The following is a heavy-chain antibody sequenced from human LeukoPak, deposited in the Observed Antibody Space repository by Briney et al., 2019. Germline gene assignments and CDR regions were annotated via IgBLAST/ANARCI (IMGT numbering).Heavy chain of an antibody. CDR2: ISYDGSNK. J-gene: IGHJ4*02. D-gene: IGHD6-13*01. CDR3: AKDLQQLTPRYYFDY. CDR1: GFTFSSYG. Sequence: SGGSLRLSCAASGFTFSSYGMHWVRQAPGKGLEWVAVISYDGSNKYYADSVKGRFTISRDNSKNTLYLQMNSLRAEDTAVYYCAKDLQQLTPRYYFDYWGQGTLVTVSS. V-gene: IGHV3-30*18.